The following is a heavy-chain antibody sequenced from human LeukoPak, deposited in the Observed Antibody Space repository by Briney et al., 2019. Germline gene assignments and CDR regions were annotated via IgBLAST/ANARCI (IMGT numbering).Heavy chain of an antibody. D-gene: IGHD3-3*01. J-gene: IGHJ6*02. CDR2: ISGSGGST. CDR1: GFTFSSYA. CDR3: AKDTHTGGFFYYGMDV. V-gene: IGHV3-23*01. Sequence: GGSLRLSCAASGFTFSSYAMSWVRQAPGKGLEWVSAISGSGGSTYYADSVKGRFTISRDNAKNSLYLQMNSLRAEDTALYYCAKDTHTGGFFYYGMDVWGQGTTVTVSS.